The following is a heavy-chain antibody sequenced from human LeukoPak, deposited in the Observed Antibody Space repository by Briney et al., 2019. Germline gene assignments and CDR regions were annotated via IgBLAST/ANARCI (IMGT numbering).Heavy chain of an antibody. D-gene: IGHD1-26*01. CDR1: GYTFTGYY. V-gene: IGHV1-2*02. Sequence: GASVKVSCKASGYTFTGYYMQWVRQAPGQGLEWMGWINPNSGVTNYAQKFQGRVTMTRDTSISTAYMELSRLRSDDTAVYYCASYSGSYSSDFDYWGQGALVTVSS. CDR3: ASYSGSYSSDFDY. J-gene: IGHJ4*02. CDR2: INPNSGVT.